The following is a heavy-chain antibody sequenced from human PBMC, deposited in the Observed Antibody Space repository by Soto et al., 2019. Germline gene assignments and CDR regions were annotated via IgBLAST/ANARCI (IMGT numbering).Heavy chain of an antibody. CDR1: GGSLSNYG. CDR2: ISPVFGTQ. J-gene: IGHJ6*02. D-gene: IGHD4-17*01. Sequence: QVQLVQSGAEVKKPGSSVKVSCKASGGSLSNYGISWVRQAPGQGLEWMGAISPVFGTQNYAQKFQDRVTITADEXXXXXXXXXXXLXXXXXXXXXXARGDAXXXVVTTYYAMDVWGQGNTVTVSS. CDR3: ARGDAXXXVVTTYYAMDV. V-gene: IGHV1-69*12.